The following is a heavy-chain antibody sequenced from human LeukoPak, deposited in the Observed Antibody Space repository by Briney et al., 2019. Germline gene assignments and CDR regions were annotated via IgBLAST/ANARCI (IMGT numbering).Heavy chain of an antibody. Sequence: PSETLSLTCTVSGVSISSSSYYWGWIRQPPGKGLEWIGSIYYSGSTYYNPSLKSRVTISVDTSKNQFSLKLSSVTAADTAVYYCARETSLAGFASGLGFNYWGQGILVTVSS. J-gene: IGHJ4*02. CDR3: ARETSLAGFASGLGFNY. CDR1: GVSISSSSYY. D-gene: IGHD6-19*01. CDR2: IYYSGST. V-gene: IGHV4-39*02.